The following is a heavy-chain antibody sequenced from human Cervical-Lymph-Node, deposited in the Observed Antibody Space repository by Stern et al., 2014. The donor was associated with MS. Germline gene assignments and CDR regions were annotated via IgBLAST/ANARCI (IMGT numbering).Heavy chain of an antibody. J-gene: IGHJ4*02. Sequence: QLVQSGAEIRKPGASVKISCEASGYTFTTYYMHWVRQAPGQGLEWVALFNPSGGKTTYAQRFQGRVTVTGDPSTSTVYMELTGLRSEDTAVYYCARVLSLATSDSWGQGTLVIVSS. CDR1: GYTFTTYY. CDR3: ARVLSLATSDS. CDR2: FNPSGGKT. V-gene: IGHV1-46*01. D-gene: IGHD1-1*01.